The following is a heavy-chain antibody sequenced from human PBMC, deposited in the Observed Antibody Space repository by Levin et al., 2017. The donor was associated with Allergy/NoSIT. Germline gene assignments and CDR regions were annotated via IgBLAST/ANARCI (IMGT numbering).Heavy chain of an antibody. D-gene: IGHD5-12*01. CDR2: IYVTGST. CDR3: ARDLAGFSGYKPYCYMDV. J-gene: IGHJ6*03. V-gene: IGHV4-61*02. Sequence: SETLSLTCSVSGDSISRGFYYWSWIRQPAGEGLEWIGRIYVTGSTTYSPSLKSRVTISLDRSKDQVRLKINSVTAADTAVYYCARDLAGFSGYKPYCYMDVWGKGTTVTVSS. CDR1: GDSISRGFYY.